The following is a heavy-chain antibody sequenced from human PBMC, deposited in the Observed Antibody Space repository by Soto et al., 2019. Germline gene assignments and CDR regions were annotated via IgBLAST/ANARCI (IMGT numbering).Heavy chain of an antibody. CDR1: GGSISSGDYY. V-gene: IGHV4-30-4*01. J-gene: IGHJ5*02. D-gene: IGHD3-22*01. CDR3: ARELLRGGQGNWFDP. Sequence: SETLSLTCTVSGGSISSGDYYWVWIRPPPGKGLEWIEYIYCSGSSYYNPSHKSRVTISVDTSKNQFSLKLSSVTAADTAVYYCARELLRGGQGNWFDPWGQGTLVTVSS. CDR2: IYCSGSS.